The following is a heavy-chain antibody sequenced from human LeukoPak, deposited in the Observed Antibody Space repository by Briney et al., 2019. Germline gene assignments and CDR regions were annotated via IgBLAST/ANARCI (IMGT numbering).Heavy chain of an antibody. CDR1: GGSISSGSYY. D-gene: IGHD3-10*01. V-gene: IGHV4-61*02. CDR3: ARAGPFANWFDP. Sequence: SETLSLTCTVSGGSISSGSYYWSWIRQPAGKGLEWIGRIYTSGSTNYNPSLKSRVTISVDTSKNQFSLKLSSVTAADTAVYYCARAGPFANWFDPWGQGTLVTVSS. J-gene: IGHJ5*02. CDR2: IYTSGST.